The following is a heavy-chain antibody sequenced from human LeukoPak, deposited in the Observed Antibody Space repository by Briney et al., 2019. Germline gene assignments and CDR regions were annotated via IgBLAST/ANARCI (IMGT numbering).Heavy chain of an antibody. J-gene: IGHJ4*02. D-gene: IGHD3-10*01. CDR2: IDWDDDK. CDR1: GFSLSTSGMC. Sequence: SGPTLVNPTQTLTLTCTFSGFSLSTSGMCVSWIRQPPGKALEWLARIDWDDDKYYSTSLKTRLTISKDTSKNQVVLTMTNMDPVDTATYYCARIRAGSGSYYYEFDYWGQGTLVTVSS. V-gene: IGHV2-70*11. CDR3: ARIRAGSGSYYYEFDY.